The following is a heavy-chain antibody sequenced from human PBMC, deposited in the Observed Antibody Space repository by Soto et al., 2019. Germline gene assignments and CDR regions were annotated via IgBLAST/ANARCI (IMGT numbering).Heavy chain of an antibody. CDR1: GYSFTDAW. CDR2: IKSFPDGGTT. CDR3: TRRPKAADIGVGSLDF. J-gene: IGHJ4*02. Sequence: EVKLVESGGDLVKPGGSLRLSCAASGYSFTDAWMNWVRQAPGKGLEWVGRIKSFPDGGTTEYAAPVKGRFSISREDSTLTVFLQMNSLQTEDTAVYYCTRRPKAADIGVGSLDFWGRGTLVTVSA. D-gene: IGHD3-9*01. V-gene: IGHV3-15*07.